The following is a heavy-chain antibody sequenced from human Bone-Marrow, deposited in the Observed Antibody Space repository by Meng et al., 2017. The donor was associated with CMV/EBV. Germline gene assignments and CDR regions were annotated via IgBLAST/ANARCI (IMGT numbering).Heavy chain of an antibody. CDR3: AKAFSASWYREYYDY. J-gene: IGHJ4*02. D-gene: IGHD6-13*01. CDR1: GYTLTELS. Sequence: ASVKVSCKVSGYTLTELSMHWVRQAPGKGLEWMGGFDPEDGETIYAQKFQGRVTMTEDTSTDTAYMELSSLRSEDTAVYYCAKAFSASWYREYYDYWGQGTLVTVSS. CDR2: FDPEDGET. V-gene: IGHV1-24*01.